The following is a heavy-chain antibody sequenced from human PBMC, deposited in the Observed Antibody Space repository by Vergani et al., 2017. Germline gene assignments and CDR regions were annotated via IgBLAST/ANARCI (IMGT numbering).Heavy chain of an antibody. V-gene: IGHV1-2*02. Sequence: QVQLVQSGAEVKKPGASVKVSCKASGYTFTGYYMHWVRQAPGQGLEWMGWINPNSGGTNYAQKFQGRVTMTRDTSISTDYMELSRLRSDDTAVYYCARDLRGGYDLPKDLYYYYGMDVWGQGTTVTVSS. D-gene: IGHD5-12*01. CDR3: ARDLRGGYDLPKDLYYYYGMDV. CDR1: GYTFTGYY. CDR2: INPNSGGT. J-gene: IGHJ6*02.